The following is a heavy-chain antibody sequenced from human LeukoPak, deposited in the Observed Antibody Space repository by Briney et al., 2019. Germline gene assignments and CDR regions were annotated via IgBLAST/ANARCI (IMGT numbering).Heavy chain of an antibody. CDR1: GFTFSSCA. CDR2: LSASGDTT. V-gene: IGHV3-23*01. CDR3: AKGGSSGYYSNDAFDI. Sequence: GGSLRLSCAAFGFTFSSCAMSWVRQAPGKGLEWVSSLSASGDTTYYADSVKGRFTISRDNSENTLWLQMNSLRAEDTALYYCAKGGSSGYYSNDAFDIWGQGTMVTVSS. D-gene: IGHD3-22*01. J-gene: IGHJ3*02.